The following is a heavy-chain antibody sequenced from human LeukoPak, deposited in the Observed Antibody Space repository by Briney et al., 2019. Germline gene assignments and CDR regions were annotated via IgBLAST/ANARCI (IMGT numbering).Heavy chain of an antibody. D-gene: IGHD6-13*01. Sequence: GGSLRLSCTASGFTFSSYAMHWVRQAPGKGLEWVAVISYDGSNKYYADSVKGRFTISRDNSKNTLYLQMNSLRAEDTAVYYCASTAAAYFGRDYWGQGTLVTVSS. V-gene: IGHV3-30*04. CDR1: GFTFSSYA. J-gene: IGHJ4*02. CDR2: ISYDGSNK. CDR3: ASTAAAYFGRDY.